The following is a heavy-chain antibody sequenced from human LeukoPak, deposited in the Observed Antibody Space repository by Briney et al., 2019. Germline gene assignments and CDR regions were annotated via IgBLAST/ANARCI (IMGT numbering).Heavy chain of an antibody. D-gene: IGHD1-26*01. CDR1: GGSISSGSYY. V-gene: IGHV4-61*02. CDR3: ARDPSGSYYLSAFDI. Sequence: SETLSLTCTVSGGSISSGSYYWSWIRQPAGKGLEWIGRIYTSGSTNYNPSLKSRVTISVDTSKNQFSLKLSSVTAADTAVYYCARDPSGSYYLSAFDIWGQGTMVTVSS. J-gene: IGHJ3*02. CDR2: IYTSGST.